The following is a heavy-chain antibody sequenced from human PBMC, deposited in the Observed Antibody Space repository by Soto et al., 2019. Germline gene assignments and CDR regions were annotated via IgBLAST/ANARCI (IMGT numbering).Heavy chain of an antibody. J-gene: IGHJ4*02. CDR2: VKSNADGGTV. CDR3: TPDLRWEGGSY. Sequence: GGSLRLSCTVSGFGFSNAWLSWVRQAPGKGLEWIGRVKSNADGGTVDYAAPVKGRFTISRDNLKNTLYLQISSLKIEDTDVYYCTPDLRWEGGSYWGQGTLVTVSS. CDR1: GFGFSNAW. D-gene: IGHD1-26*01. V-gene: IGHV3-15*01.